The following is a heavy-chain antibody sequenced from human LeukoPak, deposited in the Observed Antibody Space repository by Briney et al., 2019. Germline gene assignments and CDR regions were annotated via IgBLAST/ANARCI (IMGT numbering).Heavy chain of an antibody. CDR2: ISSSSSYI. V-gene: IGHV3-21*01. Sequence: PGGSLRLSCAASGFTFSSYSMNWVRQAPGKGLGWVSSISSSSSYIYYADTVKGRFTISRDNAKNSLYLQMNSLRAEDTAVYYCARDVVGATTWFDPWGQGTLVTVSS. J-gene: IGHJ5*02. D-gene: IGHD1-26*01. CDR1: GFTFSSYS. CDR3: ARDVVGATTWFDP.